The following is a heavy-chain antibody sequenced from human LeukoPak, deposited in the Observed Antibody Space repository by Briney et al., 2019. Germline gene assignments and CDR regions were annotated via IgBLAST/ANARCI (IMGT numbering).Heavy chain of an antibody. CDR1: GVTFDNYG. V-gene: IGHV3-20*01. CDR3: ARGYLKGPFDI. CDR2: ITRNGGTT. J-gene: IGHJ3*02. D-gene: IGHD5-18*01. Sequence: GGSLRLSCIASGVTFDNYGMSWVRQVQGKGLELVSGITRNGGTTDYADSVKGRFTISRDNAKNSLYLQMSSLRAEDTALYHCARGYLKGPFDIWGQGTMVTVSS.